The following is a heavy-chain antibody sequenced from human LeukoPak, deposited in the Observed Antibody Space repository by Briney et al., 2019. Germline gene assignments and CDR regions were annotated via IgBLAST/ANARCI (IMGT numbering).Heavy chain of an antibody. CDR1: GFTFTSSA. J-gene: IGHJ6*03. CDR2: IVVGSGNT. D-gene: IGHD6-13*01. Sequence: GTSVKVSCKSSGFTFTSSAMQWVRQARGQRLEWIGWIVVGSGNTNYAQNFHERVTITRDMSTGTVYMELSSLRSEDTAVYYCAKDLRGIAAAGYNYYYMDVWGKGTTVTVSS. V-gene: IGHV1-58*02. CDR3: AKDLRGIAAAGYNYYYMDV.